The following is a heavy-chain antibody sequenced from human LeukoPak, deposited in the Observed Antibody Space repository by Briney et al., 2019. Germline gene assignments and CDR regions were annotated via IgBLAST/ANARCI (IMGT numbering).Heavy chain of an antibody. CDR2: ITGSSNRI. CDR1: GFTFSPYS. CDR3: ARSVEGAFDF. Sequence: PGGSLRLSCAASGFTFSPYSMNWIRQAPGKGLEWVSYITGSSNRIHYADSVRGRFTISRDNAMNSLHLQMNGLRDEDTAMYYCARSVEGAFDFWGQGTLVTVSS. D-gene: IGHD6-19*01. J-gene: IGHJ4*02. V-gene: IGHV3-48*02.